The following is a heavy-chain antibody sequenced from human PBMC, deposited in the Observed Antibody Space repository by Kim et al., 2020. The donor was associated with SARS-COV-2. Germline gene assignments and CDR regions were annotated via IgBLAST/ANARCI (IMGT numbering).Heavy chain of an antibody. Sequence: SETLSLTCTVSGGSVSSGSSYWSWIRQPPGNGLEWIAYIYYSGSTNYNPSLKSRVTISLDTSKNQFSLKLSSVTAADTAVYYCARDLGGSSDAFDIWGQGTMVTVSS. CDR1: GGSVSSGSSY. CDR2: IYYSGST. J-gene: IGHJ3*02. CDR3: ARDLGGSSDAFDI. V-gene: IGHV4-61*01.